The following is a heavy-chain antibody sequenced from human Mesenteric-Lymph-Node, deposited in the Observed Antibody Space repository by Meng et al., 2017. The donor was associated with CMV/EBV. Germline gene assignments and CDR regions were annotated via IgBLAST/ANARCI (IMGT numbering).Heavy chain of an antibody. CDR1: GGSFSGYY. CDR3: ARGSSYDILTGYFDY. J-gene: IGHJ4*02. V-gene: IGHV4-34*01. D-gene: IGHD3-9*01. CDR2: INHSGST. Sequence: QVPLHQWGAGLLKPSETLSVTCAVYGGSFSGYYWNWIRQSSEKGLEWIGEINHSGSTTYNPSFTSRTIISVDTSTNQISLNMSSATAADTAVYYCARGSSYDILTGYFDYWGQGALVTVSS.